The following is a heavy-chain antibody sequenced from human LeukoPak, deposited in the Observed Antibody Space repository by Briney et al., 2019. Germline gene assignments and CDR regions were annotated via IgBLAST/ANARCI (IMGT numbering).Heavy chain of an antibody. D-gene: IGHD2-15*01. V-gene: IGHV3-7*01. CDR3: YCAVEDY. CDR1: RFNFRSYW. CDR2: IKQDGSEK. Sequence: GGSLRLSCATSRFNFRSYWMSWVRQAPGKGLEWVANIKQDGSEKNYVDSVKGRFTISRDNAKKTLYLEMNSLRAEDTAVYYCYCAVEDYWGQGTLVTVSS. J-gene: IGHJ4*02.